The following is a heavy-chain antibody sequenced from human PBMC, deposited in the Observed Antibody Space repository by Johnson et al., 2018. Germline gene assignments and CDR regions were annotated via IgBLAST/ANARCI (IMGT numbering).Heavy chain of an antibody. Sequence: EVQLVESGGGLVQPGGSLRLSCAASEFTFRIYSMNWVRQAPGKGLEWVSYITSSSTIMYYADSVKGRFTISRDNAKNSLYLQMNSLRAEDTAVYYCAREGTYYGGDAFNLWGQGTMVTVSS. V-gene: IGHV3-48*01. CDR1: EFTFRIYS. CDR3: AREGTYYGGDAFNL. J-gene: IGHJ3*01. CDR2: ITSSSTIM. D-gene: IGHD4-23*01.